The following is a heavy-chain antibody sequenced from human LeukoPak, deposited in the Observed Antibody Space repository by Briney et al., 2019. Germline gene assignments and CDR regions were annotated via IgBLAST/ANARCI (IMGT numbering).Heavy chain of an antibody. D-gene: IGHD2-21*02. CDR3: ARLSAVVTTYNCFDP. V-gene: IGHV4-59*08. J-gene: IGHJ5*02. CDR1: GGSISSYY. CDR2: IYYSGST. Sequence: SETLSLTCTVSGGSISSYYWSWIRQPPGKGLEWIGYIYYSGSTNYTPSLTSRVTISVDTSKNQFSLKLSSVTAADPAVYYCARLSAVVTTYNCFDPWGQGTLVTVSS.